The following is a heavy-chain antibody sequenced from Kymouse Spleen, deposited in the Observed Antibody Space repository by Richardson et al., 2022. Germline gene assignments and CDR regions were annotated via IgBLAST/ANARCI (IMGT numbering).Heavy chain of an antibody. V-gene: IGHV3-33*01. Sequence: QVQLVESGGGVVQPGRSLRLSCAASGFTFSSYGMHWVRQAPGKGLEWVAVIWYDGSNKYYADSVKGRFTISRDNSKNTLYLQMNSLRAEDTAVYYCARRLVGATSYYYYGMDVWGQGTTVTVSS. CDR3: ARRLVGATSYYYYGMDV. D-gene: IGHD1-26*01. CDR2: IWYDGSNK. J-gene: IGHJ6*02. CDR1: GFTFSSYG.